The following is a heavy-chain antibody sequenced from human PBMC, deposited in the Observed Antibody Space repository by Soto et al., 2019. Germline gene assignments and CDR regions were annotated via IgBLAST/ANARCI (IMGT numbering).Heavy chain of an antibody. D-gene: IGHD3-9*01. Sequence: HPGGSLRLSCAASGFTFSSYGMHWVRQAPGKGLEWVAVISYDGSNKYYADSVKGRFTISRDNSKNTLYLQMNSLRAEDTAVYYCAKDSARYFDWLLYGPNYGYFDYWGQGTLVTVSS. CDR1: GFTFSSYG. J-gene: IGHJ4*02. V-gene: IGHV3-30*18. CDR2: ISYDGSNK. CDR3: AKDSARYFDWLLYGPNYGYFDY.